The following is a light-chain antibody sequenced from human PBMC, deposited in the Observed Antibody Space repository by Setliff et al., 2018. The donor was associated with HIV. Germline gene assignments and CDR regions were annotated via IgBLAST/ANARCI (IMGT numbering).Light chain of an antibody. V-gene: IGLV2-23*01. Sequence: SVLTQPASVSGSPGQSITISCTGTSGDVGRYNLVSWYQQQPGKPPKLMIYQASKRPSGVSNRFSGSKSGNTASLTISGLQAEDEADYYCCSYGGYNTFYVFGSGTKVTVL. CDR3: CSYGGYNTFYV. CDR2: QAS. J-gene: IGLJ1*01. CDR1: SGDVGRYNL.